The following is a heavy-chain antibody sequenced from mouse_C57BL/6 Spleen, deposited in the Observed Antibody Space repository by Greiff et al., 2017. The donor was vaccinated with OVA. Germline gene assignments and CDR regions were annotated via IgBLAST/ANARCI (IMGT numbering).Heavy chain of an antibody. CDR1: GFTFSDYY. J-gene: IGHJ4*01. D-gene: IGHD2-1*01. CDR2: INYDGSST. CDR3: ARLLSDAMDY. V-gene: IGHV5-16*01. Sequence: EVQLVESEGGLVQPGSSMKLSCTASGFTFSDYYMAWVRQVPEKGLEWVANINYDGSSTYYLDSLKSRFIISRDNAKNILYLQMSSLKSEDTATYYCARLLSDAMDYWGQGTSVTVSS.